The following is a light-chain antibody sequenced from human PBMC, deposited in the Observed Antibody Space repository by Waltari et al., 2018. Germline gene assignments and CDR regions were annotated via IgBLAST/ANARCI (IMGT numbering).Light chain of an antibody. CDR3: QQRANWPIT. CDR1: QSVSSY. J-gene: IGKJ5*01. CDR2: DAF. V-gene: IGKV3-11*01. Sequence: EIVLTQSPATLSLSPGERATLSCRASQSVSSYLIWYQQKPGQAPRLLIYDAFNRDTGIPARFSGSGSGTDFTLTISSLEPEDFAVYYCQQRANWPITFGQGTRLEIK.